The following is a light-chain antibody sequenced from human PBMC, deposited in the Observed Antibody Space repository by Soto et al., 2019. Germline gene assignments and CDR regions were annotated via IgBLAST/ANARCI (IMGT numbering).Light chain of an antibody. J-gene: IGLJ2*01. V-gene: IGLV1-40*01. CDR3: QSYDSSRSGSV. CDR2: GNS. CDR1: SSNIGAGYD. Sequence: QSVLTHPPSVSGAPGQRVTISCTGSSSNIGAGYDVHWYQQLPGTAPKLLIYGNSNRPSGVPDRFSGSKSGTSASLVITGLQAEDEADYYCQSYDSSRSGSVFGGGTKLTVL.